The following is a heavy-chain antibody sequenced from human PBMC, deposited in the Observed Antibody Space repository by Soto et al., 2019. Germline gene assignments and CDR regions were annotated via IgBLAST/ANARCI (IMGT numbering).Heavy chain of an antibody. CDR3: IRTLAIEISSSSFDD. D-gene: IGHD1-1*01. Sequence: GWGLGLSCAAAGFIISNYAIGWVRHAPGKGLEWGSFIIYVGHSMDYTDSVKGRFTISRDNAKNTVYLQVNGLRAEDTALYFCIRTLAIEISSSSFDDGRQVTLVT. CDR2: IIYVGHSM. J-gene: IGHJ4*02. CDR1: GFIISNYA. V-gene: IGHV3-23*01.